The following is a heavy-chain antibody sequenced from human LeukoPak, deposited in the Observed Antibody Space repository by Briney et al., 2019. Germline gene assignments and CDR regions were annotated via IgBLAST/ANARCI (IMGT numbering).Heavy chain of an antibody. CDR3: AGHRHGYSGYDDS. Sequence: SETRSLICIVSGGSISGYNCNWVRQTAGKGLEWIGHVSSSAGATYNPTLTTRVTMSVDTSKNHCSLRLNYVTAADTAVYYCAGHRHGYSGYDDSWGQGTLVTVSS. V-gene: IGHV4-4*07. D-gene: IGHD5-12*01. CDR2: VSSSAGA. J-gene: IGHJ5*01. CDR1: GGSISGYN.